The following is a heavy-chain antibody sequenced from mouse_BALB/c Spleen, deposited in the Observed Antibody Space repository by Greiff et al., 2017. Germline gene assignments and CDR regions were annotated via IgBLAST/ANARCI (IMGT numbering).Heavy chain of an antibody. CDR1: GFTFTDSY. J-gene: IGHJ3*01. Sequence: VQLQQSGAELVKPGASVKLSCTASGFTFTDSYMHWVKQRPEQGLEWIGRIDPANANTKYDPKFQGKATITADTSSNTAYLQLSSLTSEDTAVCYCASGLTAYWGQGTLVTVSA. V-gene: IGHV14-3*02. CDR2: IDPANANT. D-gene: IGHD3-1*01. CDR3: ASGLTAY.